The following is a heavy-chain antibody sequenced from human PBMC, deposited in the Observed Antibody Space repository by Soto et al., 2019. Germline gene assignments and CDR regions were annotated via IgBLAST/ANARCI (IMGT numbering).Heavy chain of an antibody. CDR1: GFTFSSYA. V-gene: IGHV3-30-3*01. CDR2: MSYDGSNK. CDR3: ARDLSYYVSSGYYPPTGYFDL. Sequence: QVQLVESGGGVVQPGRSLRLSCAASGFTFSSYAMHWVRQAPGKGLEWVAVMSYDGSNKYYADSVKGRFTISRDNSKNTLYLQMNSLRDEDTAVYYCARDLSYYVSSGYYPPTGYFDLWGRGSLVTVSS. J-gene: IGHJ2*01. D-gene: IGHD3-22*01.